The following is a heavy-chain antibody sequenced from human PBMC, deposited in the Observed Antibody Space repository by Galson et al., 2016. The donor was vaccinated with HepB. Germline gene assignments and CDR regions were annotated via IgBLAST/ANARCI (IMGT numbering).Heavy chain of an antibody. CDR2: IKSLRGDT. CDR3: ARDFSPVELMIFAV. Sequence: SVKVSCKASGYSFTGYYMHWVRQAPGQGLEWMGCIKSLRGDTKYAQKFQGRVTMTRETSIDTASMEVTRLRSDDTAVYYCARDFSPVELMIFAVWGQGTTVTVSS. V-gene: IGHV1-2*02. J-gene: IGHJ6*02. CDR1: GYSFTGYY. D-gene: IGHD3-3*01.